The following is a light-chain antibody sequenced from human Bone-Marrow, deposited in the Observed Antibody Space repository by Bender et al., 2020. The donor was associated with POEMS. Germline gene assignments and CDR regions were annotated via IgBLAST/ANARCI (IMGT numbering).Light chain of an antibody. Sequence: QSALTQPASVSGSPGQSITISCTGTSSDVGGYDYVSWYQHHPGKAPKLIIFDVTKRPSGVSNRFSGSRSGKTAYLTISGLQAEDEDDYHCRSYESSSTLLFGGGTKLTVL. CDR2: DVT. CDR3: RSYESSSTLL. CDR1: SSDVGGYDY. J-gene: IGLJ2*01. V-gene: IGLV2-14*03.